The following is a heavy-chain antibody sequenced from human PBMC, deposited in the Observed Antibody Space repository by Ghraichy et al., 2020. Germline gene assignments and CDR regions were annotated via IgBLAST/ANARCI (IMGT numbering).Heavy chain of an antibody. CDR1: GYTFSGYW. V-gene: IGHV1-2*02. Sequence: ASVKVSCKASGYTFSGYWMHWVRQAPGQGLEWMGCMNPISGDATYAQNFQGRVTLTRDASISTPYIELSSVTSGDTATYYCARDDWDSCRGYTCFVHWGPGTLVTVSS. CDR2: MNPISGDA. CDR3: ARDDWDSCRGYTCFVH. J-gene: IGHJ5*02. D-gene: IGHD3-22*01.